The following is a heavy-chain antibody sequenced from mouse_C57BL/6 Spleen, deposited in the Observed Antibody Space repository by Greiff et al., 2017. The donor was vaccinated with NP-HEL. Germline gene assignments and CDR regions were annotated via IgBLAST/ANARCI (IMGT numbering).Heavy chain of an antibody. V-gene: IGHV7-1*01. CDR2: SRNKANDYTT. CDR3: ARDARGVFDY. J-gene: IGHJ2*01. CDR1: GFTFSDFY. Sequence: EVQGVESGGGLVQSGRSLRLSCATSGFTFSDFYMEWVRQAPGKGLEWIAASRNKANDYTTEYSASVKGRFIVSRDTSQSILYLQMNALRAEDTAIYYCARDARGVFDYWGQGTTLTVSS.